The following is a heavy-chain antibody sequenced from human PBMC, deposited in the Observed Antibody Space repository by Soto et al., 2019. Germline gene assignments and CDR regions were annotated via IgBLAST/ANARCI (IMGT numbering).Heavy chain of an antibody. Sequence: LQLQESGPGRGKPSQTLSLTGPVSGGSFSSGGYPWGWFRQPPGKGLEWIGYIYHSGSTYYNPSLKSRVTISVDRSKNQFSLKLSSVTAADTAVYYCARGVTLGYWGQGTLVTVSS. CDR1: GGSFSSGGYP. CDR2: IYHSGST. CDR3: ARGVTLGY. J-gene: IGHJ4*02. D-gene: IGHD7-27*01. V-gene: IGHV4-30-2*01.